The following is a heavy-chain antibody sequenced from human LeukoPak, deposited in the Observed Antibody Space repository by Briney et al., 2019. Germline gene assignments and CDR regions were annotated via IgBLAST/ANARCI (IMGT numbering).Heavy chain of an antibody. J-gene: IGHJ5*02. V-gene: IGHV3-30*04. CDR3: ARGGFHDRGGFFDH. CDR1: GFTFSTYA. D-gene: IGHD3-22*01. Sequence: PGGSLRLSCAAPGFTFSTYAMHWVRQAPGKGLEWVTAISYDGSDNYDSDSVKGRFSISRDNSKNTLYLQMNSLRAEDTAVYYCARGGFHDRGGFFDHWGQGTLVAVSS. CDR2: ISYDGSDN.